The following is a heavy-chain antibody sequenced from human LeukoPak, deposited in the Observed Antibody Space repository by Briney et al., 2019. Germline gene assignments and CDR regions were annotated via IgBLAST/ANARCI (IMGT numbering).Heavy chain of an antibody. D-gene: IGHD3-16*01. V-gene: IGHV3-30*18. J-gene: IGHJ4*02. CDR2: ASSDGGTL. CDR3: AKEGSSTFREDFDC. Sequence: PGRSLRLSCAASGFTFSSYGMHWVRQAPGKGLEWVAVASSDGGTLYYADFVKGRFTISRDNSRNTLYPQMNSLRAEDTAVYYCAKEGSSTFREDFDCWGQGTLVIVSS. CDR1: GFTFSSYG.